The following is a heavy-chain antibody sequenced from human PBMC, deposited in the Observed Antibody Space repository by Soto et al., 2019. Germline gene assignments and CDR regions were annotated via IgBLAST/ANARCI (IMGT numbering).Heavy chain of an antibody. J-gene: IGHJ6*03. Sequence: QITLKESGPTLVKPTQTLTLTCTFSGFSLSASGVGVGWIRQPPGKALEWLALIYWDDDKRYSPSLKSRLTITKDPSKNQVVLTMTNMDPVDTATYYCAHSVYGCGSGYSSQESYYYYLDVWGKGTTVTVSS. V-gene: IGHV2-5*02. CDR1: GFSLSASGVG. CDR3: AHSVYGCGSGYSSQESYYYYLDV. D-gene: IGHD3-3*01. CDR2: IYWDDDK.